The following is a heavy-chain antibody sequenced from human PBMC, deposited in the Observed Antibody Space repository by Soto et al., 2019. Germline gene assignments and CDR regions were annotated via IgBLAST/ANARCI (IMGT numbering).Heavy chain of an antibody. Sequence: TLSLTCTVSGAPITSGAYSWSWLRKPPGKGLEWIGFIYQSGSTHYNPSLKSRVTISVDRSKNHFSLQLTSLTAADTAVYYCARDMSGCSSSDCYLSGWFDPWGPGTLVTVSS. CDR2: IYQSGST. CDR3: ARDMSGCSSSDCYLSGWFDP. V-gene: IGHV4-30-2*01. D-gene: IGHD2-21*02. CDR1: GAPITSGAYS. J-gene: IGHJ5*02.